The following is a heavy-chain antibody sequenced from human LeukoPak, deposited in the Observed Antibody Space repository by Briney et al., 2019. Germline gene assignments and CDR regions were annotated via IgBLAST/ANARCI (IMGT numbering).Heavy chain of an antibody. CDR2: IYSSGSP. CDR1: GASISNSEFY. Sequence: PSETLSLTFTVSGASISNSEFYWGWIRQAPGKGLEWIGSIYSSGSPYYSPSFKSRATMSIDRSQNHFSLRLTSVTAADTAVYYCARDPPGGIGEYFQHWGQGTLVTVSS. CDR3: ARDPPGGIGEYFQH. J-gene: IGHJ1*01. V-gene: IGHV4-39*07. D-gene: IGHD2-15*01.